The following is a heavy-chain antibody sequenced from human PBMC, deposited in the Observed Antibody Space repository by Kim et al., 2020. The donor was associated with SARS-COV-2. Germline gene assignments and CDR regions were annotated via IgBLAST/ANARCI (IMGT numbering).Heavy chain of an antibody. J-gene: IGHJ1*01. CDR3: ASRPGGGFFQH. V-gene: IGHV3-66*01. CDR2: T. Sequence: TYYADAGKDRFSISRDNSKNTLYLQMNSLRAEDTAVYYCASRPGGGFFQHWGQGTLVTVSS. D-gene: IGHD3-16*01.